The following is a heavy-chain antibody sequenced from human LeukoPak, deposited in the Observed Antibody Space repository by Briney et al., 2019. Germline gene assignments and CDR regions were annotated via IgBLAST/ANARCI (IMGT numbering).Heavy chain of an antibody. V-gene: IGHV4-31*03. J-gene: IGHJ5*02. Sequence: SETLSLTCTVSGGSISSGGYYWSWIRQHPGKGLEWIGYIYYSGSTYYNPSLKSRVTISVDTSKNQFSLKLSSVTAADTAVYYCARQSSTSPRFDPWGRGTLVTVSS. D-gene: IGHD2-2*01. CDR3: ARQSSTSPRFDP. CDR2: IYYSGST. CDR1: GGSISSGGYY.